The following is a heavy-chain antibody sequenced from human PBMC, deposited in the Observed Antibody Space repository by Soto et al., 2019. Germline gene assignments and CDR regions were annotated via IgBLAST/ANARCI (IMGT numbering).Heavy chain of an antibody. Sequence: GGFLRLSCVVSGLTFSTYSMNWVRQTPGKGLEWVSSISRTSSYIYYRDSVKGRFTISRDNAKNSLYLQMNGLRVEDTAVYYCVSDQKREHFETSGPNWFATWGQGTLVTVSS. D-gene: IGHD6-19*01. J-gene: IGHJ5*02. CDR2: ISRTSSYI. CDR1: GLTFSTYS. CDR3: VSDQKREHFETSGPNWFAT. V-gene: IGHV3-21*06.